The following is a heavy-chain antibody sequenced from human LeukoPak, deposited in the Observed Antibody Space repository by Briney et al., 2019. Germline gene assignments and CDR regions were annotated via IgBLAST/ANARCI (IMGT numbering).Heavy chain of an antibody. CDR2: IWYDGSDQ. V-gene: IGHV3-33*08. CDR3: ARDVTVDGINWFDH. J-gene: IGHJ5*02. CDR1: GFSFSSYA. Sequence: HSGGSLRLSCAASGFSFSSYAMHWVRQAPGKGLEWVAVIWYDGSDQYYADSVKGRLTISRDNSKSTLYLQMNSLRVEDTAVYYCARDVTVDGINWFDHWGQGTLVTVSS. D-gene: IGHD6-19*01.